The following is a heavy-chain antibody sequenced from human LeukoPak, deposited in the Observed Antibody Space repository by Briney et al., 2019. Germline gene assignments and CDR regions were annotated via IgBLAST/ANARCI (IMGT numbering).Heavy chain of an antibody. V-gene: IGHV4-39*01. Sequence: SETLSLTCTVSGGSISSSSYYWGWIRQPPGKGLEWIGSIYYSGSTYYNPSLKSRVTISVDTSKNQFSLKLSSVTAADMAVYYCARVPGYCSSTSCYSHYYYMDVWGKGTTVTVSS. J-gene: IGHJ6*03. D-gene: IGHD2-2*01. CDR1: GGSISSSSYY. CDR2: IYYSGST. CDR3: ARVPGYCSSTSCYSHYYYMDV.